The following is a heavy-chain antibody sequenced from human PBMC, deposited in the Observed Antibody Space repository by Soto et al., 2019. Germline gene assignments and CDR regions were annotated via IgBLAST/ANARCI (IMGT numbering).Heavy chain of an antibody. CDR2: VSASGSIT. J-gene: IGHJ4*02. CDR1: GFTFSSYD. Sequence: GGSLRLSCAASGFTFSSYDMNWVRQAPGKGLGWVSGVSASGSITSYADSAKGRFTISRDNAKNTVFLQMTGLRAEDTAVYFCAKGDCSGGRCYRGFDYWGQGTLVTVSS. CDR3: AKGDCSGGRCYRGFDY. V-gene: IGHV3-23*01. D-gene: IGHD2-15*01.